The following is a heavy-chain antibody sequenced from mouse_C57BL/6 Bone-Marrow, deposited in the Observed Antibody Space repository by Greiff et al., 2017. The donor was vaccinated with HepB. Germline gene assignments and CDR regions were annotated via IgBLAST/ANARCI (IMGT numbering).Heavy chain of an antibody. CDR3: AREGVIWGYFDV. CDR1: GFTFSSYT. Sequence: EVQLQESGGGLVKPGGSLKLSCAASGFTFSSYTMSWVRQTPEKRLEWVATISGGGGNTYYPDSVKGRFTISRDNAKNTLYLQMSSLRSEDTALYYCAREGVIWGYFDVWGTGTTVTVSS. CDR2: ISGGGGNT. D-gene: IGHD2-12*01. J-gene: IGHJ1*03. V-gene: IGHV5-9*01.